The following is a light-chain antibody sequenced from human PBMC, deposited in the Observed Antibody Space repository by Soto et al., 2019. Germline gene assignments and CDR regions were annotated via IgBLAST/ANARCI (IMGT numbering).Light chain of an antibody. V-gene: IGKV3-20*01. CDR2: GAS. CDR3: QQYGNSPRWT. CDR1: QSVSSSY. J-gene: IGKJ1*01. Sequence: EIVMTRSPATLSVSLGERATLSCRASQSVSSSYLAWYQQRPGQAPRLLIYGASSRATGIPDRFSGSGSGTDFTLTISRLEPEDFAVYYCQQYGNSPRWTFGQGTKGDI.